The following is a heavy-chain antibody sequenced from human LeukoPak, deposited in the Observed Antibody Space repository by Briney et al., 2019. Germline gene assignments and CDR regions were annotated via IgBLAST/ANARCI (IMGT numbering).Heavy chain of an antibody. D-gene: IGHD4/OR15-4a*01. V-gene: IGHV1-18*01. J-gene: IGHJ3*02. Sequence: ASVKVSCKASGYTFTSYGISWVRQAPGQGLEWMGWISAYNGNTNYAQELQGRVTMTTDTSTGTAYMELRSLRSDDTAVYYCARNLANGDAFDIWGQGTMVTVSS. CDR1: GYTFTSYG. CDR2: ISAYNGNT. CDR3: ARNLANGDAFDI.